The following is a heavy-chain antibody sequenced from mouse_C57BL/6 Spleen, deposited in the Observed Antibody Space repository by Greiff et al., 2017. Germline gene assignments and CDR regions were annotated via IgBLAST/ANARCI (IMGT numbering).Heavy chain of an antibody. CDR1: GFTFSSYA. CDR2: ISSGGDYI. Sequence: EVMLVESGEGLVKPGGSLKLSCAASGFTFSSYAMSWVRQTPEKRLEWVAYISSGGDYIYYADTVKGRFTISRDNARNTLYLQMSSLKSEDTAMYYCTRDPLHYAMDYWGQGTSVTVSS. V-gene: IGHV5-9-1*02. CDR3: TRDPLHYAMDY. J-gene: IGHJ4*01. D-gene: IGHD1-2*01.